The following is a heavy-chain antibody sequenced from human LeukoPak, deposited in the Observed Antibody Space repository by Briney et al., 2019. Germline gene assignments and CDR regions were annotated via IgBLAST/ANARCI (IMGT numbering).Heavy chain of an antibody. J-gene: IGHJ3*02. CDR3: ARGRPRSIAVYAKNAFVI. CDR2: ANHSGST. V-gene: IGHV4-34*01. Sequence: PSETLSLTCAVYGGTFCGYYWSWIRQPPGKELEWFGEANHSGSTSSNTSLKSRATITGDTSNKPFSLKLSPVTAANTAVYYCARGRPRSIAVYAKNAFVIWGEGAMMTVSS. CDR1: GGTFCGYY. D-gene: IGHD6-6*01.